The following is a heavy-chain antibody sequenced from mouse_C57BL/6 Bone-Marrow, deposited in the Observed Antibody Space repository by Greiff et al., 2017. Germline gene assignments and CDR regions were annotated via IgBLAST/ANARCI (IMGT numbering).Heavy chain of an antibody. CDR1: GFTFSSYA. CDR2: ISSGGDYI. CDR3: TRDRVYYYGSSYWYFDV. D-gene: IGHD1-1*01. Sequence: DVMLVESGEGLVKPGGSLKLSCAASGFTFSSYAMSWVRQTPEKRLEWVAYISSGGDYIYYADTVKGRFTISRDNARNTLYLQMSSLKSEDTAMYYCTRDRVYYYGSSYWYFDVWGTGTTVTVSS. J-gene: IGHJ1*03. V-gene: IGHV5-9-1*02.